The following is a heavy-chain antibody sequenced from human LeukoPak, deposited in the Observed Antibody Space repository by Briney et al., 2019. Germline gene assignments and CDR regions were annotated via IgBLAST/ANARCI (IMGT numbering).Heavy chain of an antibody. Sequence: EPGGSLRLSCAASGFTFSSYAMSWVRQAPGKGLEWVSSISSGSTNTYYADSVKGRFTISRDNSKNTLYLQMNSLRAEDTAIYYCEKNWVGYYMEVWGKGTTVTVSS. CDR2: ISSGSTNT. CDR1: GFTFSSYA. D-gene: IGHD1-26*01. J-gene: IGHJ6*03. V-gene: IGHV3-23*01. CDR3: EKNWVGYYMEV.